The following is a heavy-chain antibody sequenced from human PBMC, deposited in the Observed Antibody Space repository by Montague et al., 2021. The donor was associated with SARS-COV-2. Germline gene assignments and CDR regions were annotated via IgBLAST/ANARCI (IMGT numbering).Heavy chain of an antibody. CDR3: ARDGSLRFEILIGPRHYYYGMDV. CDR1: GGSISSSSYY. J-gene: IGHJ6*02. D-gene: IGHD3-9*01. CDR2: VYYSGST. Sequence: SETLSLTCTVSGGSISSSSYYWGWIRQPPGKGLEWIGSVYYSGSTYYYPSLQSRVSVSVATSKNQFSLKLSSVTAADTAVYYCARDGSLRFEILIGPRHYYYGMDVWGQGTTVTVSS. V-gene: IGHV4-39*07.